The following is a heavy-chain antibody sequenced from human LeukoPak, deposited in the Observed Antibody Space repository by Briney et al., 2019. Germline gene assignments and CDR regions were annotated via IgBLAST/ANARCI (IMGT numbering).Heavy chain of an antibody. Sequence: SQTLSLTCTVSGGSISSGSYYWSWIRQPAGKGLEWIGRIYTSGSTNYNPSLKSRVTISVDTSKNQFSLKLSSVTAADTAVYYCARDRRTGSWIRDAFDIWGQGTMVTVSS. J-gene: IGHJ3*02. CDR3: ARDRRTGSWIRDAFDI. D-gene: IGHD2-15*01. CDR1: GGSISSGSYY. CDR2: IYTSGST. V-gene: IGHV4-61*02.